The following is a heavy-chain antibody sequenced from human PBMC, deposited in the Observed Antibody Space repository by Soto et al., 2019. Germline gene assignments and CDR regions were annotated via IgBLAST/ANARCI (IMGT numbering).Heavy chain of an antibody. CDR2: IYHSGST. J-gene: IGHJ5*02. CDR3: ARIKYCSSTSCYDGDWFDP. V-gene: IGHV4-4*02. D-gene: IGHD2-2*01. Sequence: SETLSLTCAVSGGSISSSNWWSWVRQPPGKGLEWIGEIYHSGSTNYNPSLKSRVTISVDKSKNQFSLKLSSVTAADTAVYYCARIKYCSSTSCYDGDWFDPWGQGTLVTSPQ. CDR1: GGSISSSNW.